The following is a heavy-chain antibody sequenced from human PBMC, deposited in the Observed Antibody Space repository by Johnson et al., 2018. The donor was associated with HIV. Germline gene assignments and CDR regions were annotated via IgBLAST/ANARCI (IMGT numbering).Heavy chain of an antibody. D-gene: IGHD6-19*01. CDR2: ISWNSGSI. CDR3: ARDAPRRIAVADPKDGHDAFDI. V-gene: IGHV3-9*01. CDR1: GFTFDDYA. J-gene: IGHJ3*02. Sequence: VQLVESGGGLVQPGRSLRLSCAASGFTFDDYAMHWVRQAPGKGLEWVSGISWNSGSIGYADSVKGRFTISRDNAKNSLYLQMNSLRAEDTAVYYCARDAPRRIAVADPKDGHDAFDIWGQGTMVTVSS.